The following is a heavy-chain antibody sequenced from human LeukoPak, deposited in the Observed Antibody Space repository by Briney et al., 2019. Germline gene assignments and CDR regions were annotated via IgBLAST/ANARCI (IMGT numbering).Heavy chain of an antibody. CDR2: TYYRSKWYN. V-gene: IGHV6-1*01. J-gene: IGHJ6*03. CDR1: GDSVSSNSAA. CDR3: AREGMQGSSWYDYYYYYMDV. D-gene: IGHD6-13*01. Sequence: SQTLSLTCAISGDSVSSNSAAWNWIRQSPSRGLEWLGRTYYRSKWYNDYAVSVKSRITINPDSSKNQFSLQLNSVTPEDTAVYYCAREGMQGSSWYDYYYYYMDVWGKGTTVTVSS.